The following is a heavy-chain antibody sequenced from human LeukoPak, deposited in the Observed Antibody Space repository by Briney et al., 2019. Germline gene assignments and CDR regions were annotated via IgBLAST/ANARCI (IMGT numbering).Heavy chain of an antibody. CDR3: ARETSYYYYGMDV. J-gene: IGHJ6*02. V-gene: IGHV3-7*01. Sequence: GGSLRLSCAASGFTFSSYWMSWVRQASGKGLEWVANIKQDGSEKYYVDSVKGRFTISRDNAKNSLYLQMNSLRAEDTAVYYCARETSYYYYGMDVWGQGTTVTVSS. CDR1: GFTFSSYW. CDR2: IKQDGSEK.